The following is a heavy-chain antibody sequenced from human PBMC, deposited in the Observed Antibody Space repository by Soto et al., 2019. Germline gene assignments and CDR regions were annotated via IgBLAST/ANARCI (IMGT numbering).Heavy chain of an antibody. Sequence: PSETLSLTCVVSGGSLSSYYWSWIRQPPGKGLEWIGYIYYSGSTNYNPSLKSRVTISVDTPKNQFSLKLSSVTAADTAVYYCARLGFRSGWFDYWGQGTLVPVSS. V-gene: IGHV4-59*08. J-gene: IGHJ4*02. CDR3: ARLGFRSGWFDY. D-gene: IGHD6-19*01. CDR1: GGSLSSYY. CDR2: IYYSGST.